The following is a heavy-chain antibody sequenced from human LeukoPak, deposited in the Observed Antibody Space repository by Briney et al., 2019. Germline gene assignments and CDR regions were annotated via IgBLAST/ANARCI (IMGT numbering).Heavy chain of an antibody. Sequence: TASETLSLTCTVSGGSISSYYWSWIRQPPGKGLEWIGYIYYSGSTNYNPSLKSRVTISVDTSKNQFSLKLSSVTAADTAVYYCARGRTMVRGVSSRTPENDYWGQGTLVTVSS. V-gene: IGHV4-59*12. CDR3: ARGRTMVRGVSSRTPENDY. D-gene: IGHD3-10*01. CDR2: IYYSGST. J-gene: IGHJ4*02. CDR1: GGSISSYY.